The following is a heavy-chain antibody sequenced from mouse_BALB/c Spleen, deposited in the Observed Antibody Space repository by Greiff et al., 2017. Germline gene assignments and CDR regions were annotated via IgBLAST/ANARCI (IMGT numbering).Heavy chain of an antibody. CDR3: TREREFITTATKPFDY. D-gene: IGHD1-2*01. CDR1: GFTFSSYT. Sequence: VQLKQSGGGLVKPGGSLKLSCAASGFTFSSYTMSWVRQTPEKRLEWVATISSGGSYTYYPDSVKGRFTISRDNAKKTLYLQMSSLKSEDTAMYYCTREREFITTATKPFDYWGQGTTLTVTS. J-gene: IGHJ2*01. CDR2: ISSGGSYT. V-gene: IGHV5-6-4*01.